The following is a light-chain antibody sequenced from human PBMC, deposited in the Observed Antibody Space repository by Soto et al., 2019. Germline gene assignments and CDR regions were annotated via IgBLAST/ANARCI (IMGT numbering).Light chain of an antibody. Sequence: IQMTQTPSTLSASVGDRVTITCRASRGISSWLAWFQQKPGKAPKLLIYDASTLESGVPSRFSGSGSGTEFTLTITSLQPDDFAPYFCQQYDSYSLTFGPGTKVDIK. CDR3: QQYDSYSLT. J-gene: IGKJ3*01. CDR1: RGISSW. V-gene: IGKV1-5*01. CDR2: DAS.